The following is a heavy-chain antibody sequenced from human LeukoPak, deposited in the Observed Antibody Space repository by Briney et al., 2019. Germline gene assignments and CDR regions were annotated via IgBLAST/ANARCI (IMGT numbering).Heavy chain of an antibody. CDR3: AKDMTGGWQLLYYFDY. Sequence: GGFLRLSCAASGFTFNTYGMNWVRQAPGKGLEWVSAISGSGGSTYYADSVKGRFTISRDNSNYTLYLQMNSLRAEDTAIYYCAKDMTGGWQLLYYFDYGGQGTLVTVSS. CDR1: GFTFNTYG. J-gene: IGHJ4*02. V-gene: IGHV3-23*01. D-gene: IGHD2-15*01. CDR2: ISGSGGST.